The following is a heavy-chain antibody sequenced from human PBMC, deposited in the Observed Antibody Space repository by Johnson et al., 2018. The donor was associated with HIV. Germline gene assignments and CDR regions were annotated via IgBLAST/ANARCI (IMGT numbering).Heavy chain of an antibody. J-gene: IGHJ3*02. CDR3: ARETGDPVVPAARDAFDI. CDR2: IKQDGSEK. D-gene: IGHD2-2*01. V-gene: IGHV3-7*01. Sequence: VQLVESGGGVVQPGRSLRLSCAASGFTFSSYWMSWVRQAPGKGPEWVANIKQDGSEKYYVDSVKGRFTISRDNAKNSLYLQMNSLRAEDTAVYYCARETGDPVVPAARDAFDIWGQGTMVTVSS. CDR1: GFTFSSYW.